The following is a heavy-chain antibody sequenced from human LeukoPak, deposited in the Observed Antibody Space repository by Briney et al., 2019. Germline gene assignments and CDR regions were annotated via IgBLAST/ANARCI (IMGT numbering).Heavy chain of an antibody. V-gene: IGHV3-21*04. CDR2: IGISSSYI. Sequence: GGSLRLSCAASGFTFSDYNMNWVRQAPGKGLEWVSSIGISSSYIYYADSVKGRFTISRDNAKNSLYLQMNSLRAEDTAVYYCARSLRYSSDYWGQGTLVTVSS. CDR1: GFTFSDYN. CDR3: ARSLRYSSDY. D-gene: IGHD6-13*01. J-gene: IGHJ4*02.